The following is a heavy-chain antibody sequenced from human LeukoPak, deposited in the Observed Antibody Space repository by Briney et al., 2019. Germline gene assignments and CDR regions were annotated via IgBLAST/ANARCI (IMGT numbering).Heavy chain of an antibody. CDR2: IYYSGGT. CDR1: GGSISSYY. CDR3: ARDRSLMAVAGYYYYMDV. J-gene: IGHJ6*03. V-gene: IGHV4-59*12. D-gene: IGHD6-19*01. Sequence: PSETLSLTCTVSGGSISSYYWSWIRQPPGKGLEWIGYIYYSGGTNYNPSLKSRVTISVDTSKNQFSLKLSSVTAVDTAVYYCARDRSLMAVAGYYYYMDVWGKGTTVTVSS.